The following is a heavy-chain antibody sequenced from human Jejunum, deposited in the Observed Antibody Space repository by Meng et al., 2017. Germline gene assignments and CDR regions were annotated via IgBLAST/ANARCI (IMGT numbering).Heavy chain of an antibody. CDR3: VKGGQWPKPDY. CDR2: MTGSADYI. D-gene: IGHD6-19*01. Sequence: EVQLLESGGGLVQSGGSLRLSCAASGFTFSSYAMSWVRQTPGKGPEWISAMTGSADYIYHADSVKGRFTISRDNSKNTVYLQMNSLRAGDTAVYYCVKGGQWPKPDYWGQGTLVTVSS. CDR1: GFTFSSYA. J-gene: IGHJ4*02. V-gene: IGHV3-23*01.